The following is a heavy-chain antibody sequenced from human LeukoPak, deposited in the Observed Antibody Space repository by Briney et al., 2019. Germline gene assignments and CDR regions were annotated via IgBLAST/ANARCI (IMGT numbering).Heavy chain of an antibody. CDR1: GGSVSSGNYY. CDR3: ARHAFAGEGSYYFDY. J-gene: IGHJ4*02. D-gene: IGHD3-16*01. V-gene: IGHV4-61*02. Sequence: SETLSLTCTVSGGSVSSGNYYWSWVRQPAGKGLERIGRIYTTGSTNYNPSLKSRVTISVDTSKNQFSLKLSSVTAADTAVYYCARHAFAGEGSYYFDYWGQGTLVTVSS. CDR2: IYTTGST.